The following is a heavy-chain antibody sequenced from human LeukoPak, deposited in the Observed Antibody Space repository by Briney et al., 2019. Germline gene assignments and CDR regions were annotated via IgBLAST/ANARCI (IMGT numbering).Heavy chain of an antibody. J-gene: IGHJ4*02. CDR1: GFTFSNYG. CDR2: ISSSSSLI. Sequence: GGSLRLSCAASGFTFSNYGMNWVRQAPGKGLEWISYISSSSSLIYYADSVKGRFTISRDNAKNSLYLQMNSLRAEDTGVYYCARIASHSSSWYDGGYWGQGTLVTVSS. V-gene: IGHV3-48*01. CDR3: ARIASHSSSWYDGGY. D-gene: IGHD6-13*01.